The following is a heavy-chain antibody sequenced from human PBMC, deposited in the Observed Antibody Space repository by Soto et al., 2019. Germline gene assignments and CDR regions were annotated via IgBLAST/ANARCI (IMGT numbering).Heavy chain of an antibody. CDR3: VGDYGGLDGFDI. D-gene: IGHD4-17*01. CDR2: ITYTGDAT. J-gene: IGHJ3*02. CDR1: GFIFNDHA. V-gene: IGHV3-23*01. Sequence: EVQLLESGGGLVQPGGSLRLSCAVSGFIFNDHAMTWVRQVPGKGLQWVSSITYTGDATYYADSVKGRFTISRDSSKNTLCLQMSSLRVEDTAVYYCVGDYGGLDGFDIWGRGTKVTVAS.